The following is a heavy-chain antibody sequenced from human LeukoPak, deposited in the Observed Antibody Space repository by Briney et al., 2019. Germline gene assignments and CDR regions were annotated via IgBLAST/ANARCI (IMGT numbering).Heavy chain of an antibody. CDR1: GGSFSGYY. D-gene: IGHD5-24*01. V-gene: IGHV4-34*01. CDR3: ARLPTGRDGYNYYYYYYMDV. Sequence: SETLSLTCAVYGGSFSGYYWSWVRQPPEKGLEWIGEINHSGSTNYNPSLKSRVTISVDTSKNQFSLKLSSVTAADTAVYYCARLPTGRDGYNYYYYYYMDVWGKGTTVTISS. J-gene: IGHJ6*03. CDR2: INHSGST.